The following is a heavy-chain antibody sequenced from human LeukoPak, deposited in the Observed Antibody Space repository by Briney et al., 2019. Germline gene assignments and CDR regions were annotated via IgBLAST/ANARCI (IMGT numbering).Heavy chain of an antibody. D-gene: IGHD6-19*01. CDR1: GFTFGNYS. Sequence: PGGSLRLSCAASGFTFGNYSMNWVRQAPGKGLEWVSSISSNSKYIYYADSVKGRFTISRDNAKNSLYLQMNSLRAEDTAVYYCARDGSIAVKNWFDPWGQGTLVTVS. CDR2: ISSNSKYI. J-gene: IGHJ5*02. CDR3: ARDGSIAVKNWFDP. V-gene: IGHV3-21*01.